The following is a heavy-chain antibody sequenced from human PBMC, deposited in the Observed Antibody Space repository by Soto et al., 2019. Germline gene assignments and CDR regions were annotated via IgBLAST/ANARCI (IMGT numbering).Heavy chain of an antibody. CDR1: GGSISSGGYY. CDR2: IYYSGST. V-gene: IGHV4-31*03. CDR3: ARAYRNYFDY. Sequence: SETLSLTCTVSGGSISSGGYYWSWIRQHPGKGLEWIGYIYYSGSTYYNPSLKSRVTISVDTSKNQFSLKLSSVTAADTAVYYCARAYRNYFDYWGQGTLVPVSS. D-gene: IGHD4-17*01. J-gene: IGHJ4*02.